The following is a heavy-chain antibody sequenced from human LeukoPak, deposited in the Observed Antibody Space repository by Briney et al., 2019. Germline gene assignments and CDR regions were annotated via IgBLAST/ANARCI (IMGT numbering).Heavy chain of an antibody. V-gene: IGHV3-30-3*01. CDR2: ISYDGSNK. J-gene: IGHJ4*02. CDR3: ARGYSSGLHFDY. D-gene: IGHD6-19*01. Sequence: GRSLRLSCAASGFTFSSYAMHWVRQAPGKGLEWVAVISYDGSNKYYADSVKGRFTISRDNAKNTLYLQMNSLRAEDTAVYYCARGYSSGLHFDYWGQGTLVTVSS. CDR1: GFTFSSYA.